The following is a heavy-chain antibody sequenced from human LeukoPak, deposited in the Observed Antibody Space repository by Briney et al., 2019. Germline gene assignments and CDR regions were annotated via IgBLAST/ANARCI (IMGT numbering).Heavy chain of an antibody. V-gene: IGHV4-34*01. CDR1: GGSFSGYY. CDR2: INHSGST. J-gene: IGHJ5*02. Sequence: SETLSLTCAVYGGSFSGYYWCWIRQPPGKGLEWIGEINHSGSTNYNPSLKSRVTISVDTSKNQFSLKLSSVTAADTAVYYCARGSKYDYVWGSYRSNNWFDPWGQGTLVTVSS. CDR3: ARGSKYDYVWGSYRSNNWFDP. D-gene: IGHD3-16*02.